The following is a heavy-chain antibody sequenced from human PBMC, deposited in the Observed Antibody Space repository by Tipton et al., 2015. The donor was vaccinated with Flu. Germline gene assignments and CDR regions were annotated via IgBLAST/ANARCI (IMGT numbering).Heavy chain of an antibody. V-gene: IGHV3-21*01. J-gene: IGHJ4*02. CDR1: GFTFSSYS. Sequence: SLRLSCAASGFTFSSYSMNWVRQAPGKGLEWVSSISSSSSYIYYADSVKGRFTISRDNAKNSLYLQMNNLRAEDTAVYYCARDLGGSYLFDYWGQGTLVTVSS. D-gene: IGHD1-26*01. CDR2: ISSSSSYI. CDR3: ARDLGGSYLFDY.